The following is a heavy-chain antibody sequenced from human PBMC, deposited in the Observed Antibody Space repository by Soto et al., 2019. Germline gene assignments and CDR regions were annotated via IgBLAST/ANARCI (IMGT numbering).Heavy chain of an antibody. J-gene: IGHJ4*02. D-gene: IGHD3-10*01. CDR2: ISHSGST. CDR1: GGSISSAAYY. Sequence: QVQLQESGPGLVKPSQTLSLTCTVSGGSISSAAYYWSWIRQHPGKGLEWIGYISHSGSTYYTPSLESRVIISADTSKNQFSVNLTSVTAADTAVYYCAREYAYGSNFFDCWGQGALVIVSS. V-gene: IGHV4-31*03. CDR3: AREYAYGSNFFDC.